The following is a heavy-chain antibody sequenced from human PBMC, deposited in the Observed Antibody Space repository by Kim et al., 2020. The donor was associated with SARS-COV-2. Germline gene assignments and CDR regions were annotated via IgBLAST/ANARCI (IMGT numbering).Heavy chain of an antibody. Sequence: GGSLRLSCAASGFTFSNYEMNWVRQAPGKGLEWVSYISSTGSTIYYADSVKGRFTISRDNAKNSLYLQMNSLRAEDAAVYYCARDDYTHYYDSSGYPRGNAFDIWGQGTMVTVSS. CDR3: ARDDYTHYYDSSGYPRGNAFDI. D-gene: IGHD3-22*01. CDR1: GFTFSNYE. V-gene: IGHV3-48*03. J-gene: IGHJ3*02. CDR2: ISSTGSTI.